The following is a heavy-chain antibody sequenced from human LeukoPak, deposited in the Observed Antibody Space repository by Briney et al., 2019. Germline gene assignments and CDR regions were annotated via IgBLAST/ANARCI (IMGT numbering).Heavy chain of an antibody. D-gene: IGHD3-10*01. Sequence: GGSLRLSCAASGFTVSSNYMSWVRQAPGKGLEWVSVIYSGGGTYYADSVKGRFTISRDNSKNTLYLQMNSLRAEDTAVYYCASRLWFGEAFDAFDIWGQGTMVTVSS. CDR1: GFTVSSNY. V-gene: IGHV3-66*01. CDR2: IYSGGGT. J-gene: IGHJ3*02. CDR3: ASRLWFGEAFDAFDI.